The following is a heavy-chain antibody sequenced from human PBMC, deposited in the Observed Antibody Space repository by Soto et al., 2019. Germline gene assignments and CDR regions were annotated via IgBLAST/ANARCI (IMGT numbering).Heavy chain of an antibody. J-gene: IGHJ5*02. Sequence: QITLKESGPTLVKPTQPLTLTCTFSGFSLSTSGVGVGWIRQPPGKALEWLALIYWNDDKRYSPSLKSRLTITKDTSKNQVVLTMTNMDPVDTATYYCAVAGTAGWFDPWGQGTLVTVSS. V-gene: IGHV2-5*01. D-gene: IGHD6-19*01. CDR2: IYWNDDK. CDR1: GFSLSTSGVG. CDR3: AVAGTAGWFDP.